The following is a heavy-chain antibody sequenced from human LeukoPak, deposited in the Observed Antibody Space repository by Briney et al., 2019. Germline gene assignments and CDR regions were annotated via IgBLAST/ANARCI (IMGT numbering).Heavy chain of an antibody. CDR1: GYTFTGYY. Sequence: ASVEVSCKASGYTFTGYYMHWVRQAPGQGLEWMGWINPNSGGTNYAQKFQGRVTMTRDTSISTAYMELSRLRSDDTAVYYCARDKRLLGYYYDSSGYGYWGQGTLVTVSS. CDR3: ARDKRLLGYYYDSSGYGY. J-gene: IGHJ4*02. V-gene: IGHV1-2*02. CDR2: INPNSGGT. D-gene: IGHD3-22*01.